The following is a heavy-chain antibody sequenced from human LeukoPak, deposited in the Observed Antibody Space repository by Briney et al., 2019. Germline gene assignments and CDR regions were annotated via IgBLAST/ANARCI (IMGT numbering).Heavy chain of an antibody. D-gene: IGHD3-10*01. CDR1: GFTVSSNY. Sequence: PGGSLRLSCAASGFTVSSNYMSWVRQAPGKGLEWVSVIYSGGSTYYADSVKGRFTISRDNSKNTLYLQMNSLRAEDTAVYYCARVMDHYGSGSYYNLHYYYYMDVWGKGTTVTISS. CDR3: ARVMDHYGSGSYYNLHYYYYMDV. J-gene: IGHJ6*03. V-gene: IGHV3-53*01. CDR2: IYSGGST.